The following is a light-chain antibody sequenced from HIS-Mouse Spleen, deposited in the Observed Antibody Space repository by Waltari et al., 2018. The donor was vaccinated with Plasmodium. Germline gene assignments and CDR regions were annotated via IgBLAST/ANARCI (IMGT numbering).Light chain of an antibody. Sequence: QSALTQPRSVSGSPGQSVTIPCPGTRSDVGGCNHVSWYQQHPGKAPKLMIYDVSKRPSGVPDRFSGSKSGNTASLTISGLQAEDEADYYCCSYAGSYTLVFGGGTKLTVL. V-gene: IGLV2-11*01. J-gene: IGLJ2*01. CDR3: CSYAGSYTLV. CDR1: RSDVGGCNH. CDR2: DVS.